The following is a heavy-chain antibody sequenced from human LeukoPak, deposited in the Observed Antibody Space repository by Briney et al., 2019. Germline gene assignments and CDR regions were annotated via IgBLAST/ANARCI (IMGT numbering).Heavy chain of an antibody. CDR1: GYTFTGYY. V-gene: IGHV1-2*02. CDR3: ARDLQSGGVTYGKDA. Sequence: ASVTVSCKPSGYTFTGYYMHWARQVHRQGREWMGWIIPKIGDTNFGQRFRERGTVTTDTSTVYMDLSRVTSDDTAVYYIARDLQSGGVTYGKDAWSQETLPTVPA. J-gene: IGHJ5*02. CDR2: IIPKIGDT. D-gene: IGHD5-18*01.